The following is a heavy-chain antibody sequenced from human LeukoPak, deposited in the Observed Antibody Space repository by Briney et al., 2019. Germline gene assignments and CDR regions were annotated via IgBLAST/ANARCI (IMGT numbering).Heavy chain of an antibody. CDR2: INHSVRT. V-gene: IGHV4-34*01. CDR3: ARAVDY. Sequence: PSETLSLTCSVYGGSFSGYYWLWIRQPPGKGLEWIGEINHSVRTNYNPSLKTRVPISVDTPKKQFSLKLPSVTAADTAVYYCARAVDYWGQGTLVTVSS. J-gene: IGHJ4*02. CDR1: GGSFSGYY.